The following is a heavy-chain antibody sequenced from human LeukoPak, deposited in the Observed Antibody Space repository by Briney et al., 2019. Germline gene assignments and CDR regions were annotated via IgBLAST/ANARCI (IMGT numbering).Heavy chain of an antibody. CDR3: ASLTGAYYYGSGDY. CDR1: GGSFSGYY. V-gene: IGHV4-34*01. Sequence: SETLSLTCAVYGGSFSGYYWSWIRQPPGKGLEWIGEINHSGSTNYNPSLKSRVTISVDTSKNQFSLKLSSVTAADTAVYYCASLTGAYYYGSGDYWGQGTLVTVSS. J-gene: IGHJ4*02. D-gene: IGHD3-10*01. CDR2: INHSGST.